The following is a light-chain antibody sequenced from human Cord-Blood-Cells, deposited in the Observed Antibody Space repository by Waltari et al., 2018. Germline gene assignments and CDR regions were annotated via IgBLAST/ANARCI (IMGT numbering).Light chain of an antibody. Sequence: DIVSTQSPGTLSLSPGESATLSCRAGQRVSSSYLAWYQQKPGQAPRLLIYGASSRATGIPDRFSGSGSGTDFTLTISRLEPEDFAVYYCQQYGSSPETFGQGTKLEIK. CDR2: GAS. J-gene: IGKJ2*01. CDR1: QRVSSSY. V-gene: IGKV3-20*01. CDR3: QQYGSSPET.